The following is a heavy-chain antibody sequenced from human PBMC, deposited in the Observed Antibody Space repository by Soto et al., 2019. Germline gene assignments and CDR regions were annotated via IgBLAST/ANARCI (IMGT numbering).Heavy chain of an antibody. CDR1: GGSISSYY. CDR2: IYYSGST. CDR3: ARDLGYSSGWYTFDY. J-gene: IGHJ4*02. V-gene: IGHV4-59*01. Sequence: QVQLQESGPGLVKPSETLSLTCTVSGGSISSYYWSWIRQSPGKGLEWIGYIYYSGSTNYNPSLRGRVTISVDTSKNQFSLKLSSVTAADTAVYYCARDLGYSSGWYTFDYWGQGTLVTVSS. D-gene: IGHD6-19*01.